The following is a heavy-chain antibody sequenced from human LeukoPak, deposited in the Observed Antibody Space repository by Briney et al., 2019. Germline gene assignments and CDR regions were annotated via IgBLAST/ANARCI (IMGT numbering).Heavy chain of an antibody. V-gene: IGHV5-10-1*01. D-gene: IGHD4-17*01. CDR2: IDPSDSYT. CDR3: AWSTPTVTTSPFDGMDV. Sequence: GESLRISCKGSGYSFTSYWISWVRQMPGKGVEWMGRIDPSDSYTNYSPSFQGHLTISADKSISTAYLQWSSLKASDTAMYYCAWSTPTVTTSPFDGMDVWGQGTTVSVSS. CDR1: GYSFTSYW. J-gene: IGHJ6*01.